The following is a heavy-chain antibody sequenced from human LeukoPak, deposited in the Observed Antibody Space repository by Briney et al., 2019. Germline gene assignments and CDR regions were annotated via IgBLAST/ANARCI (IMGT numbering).Heavy chain of an antibody. V-gene: IGHV4-59*01. CDR1: GGSINSYY. J-gene: IGHJ6*03. D-gene: IGHD6-13*01. CDR3: ARRAAAVGTYYMDV. Sequence: PETLSLTCTVSGGSINSYYWNWIRQPPGKGLEWIGYIYYSGGTNYNPSLKSRVTIAVDTSKNQFSLKLSSVTAADTAVYYCARRAAAVGTYYMDVWGKGTTVTASS. CDR2: IYYSGGT.